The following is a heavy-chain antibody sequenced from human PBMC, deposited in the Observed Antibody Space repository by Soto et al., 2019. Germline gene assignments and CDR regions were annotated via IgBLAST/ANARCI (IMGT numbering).Heavy chain of an antibody. CDR3: ARGVSQYYYGLDV. Sequence: PSETLSLTCTVSSGSIRSSTNYWGWIRQPPGKGLEWIGGIYYSGSTNYNPSLKSRITISVDTSKSQVSLKLNAVTAADTALYYCARGVSQYYYGLDVWGRGTTVTVSS. CDR1: SGSIRSSTNY. CDR2: IYYSGST. D-gene: IGHD2-8*01. J-gene: IGHJ6*02. V-gene: IGHV4-39*01.